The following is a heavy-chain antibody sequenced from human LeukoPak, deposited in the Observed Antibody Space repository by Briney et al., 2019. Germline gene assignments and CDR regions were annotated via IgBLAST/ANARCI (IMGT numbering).Heavy chain of an antibody. Sequence: PGGSLRLSCAASGFTFSSYAMHWVRQAPGKGLEWVAVISYDGSNKYYADSVKGRFTISRDNSKNTLYLQMNSLRAEDTAVYYCARDMGGDYWYFDLWGRGTLVTVSS. CDR2: ISYDGSNK. CDR1: GFTFSSYA. V-gene: IGHV3-30-3*01. J-gene: IGHJ2*01. CDR3: ARDMGGDYWYFDL. D-gene: IGHD3-16*01.